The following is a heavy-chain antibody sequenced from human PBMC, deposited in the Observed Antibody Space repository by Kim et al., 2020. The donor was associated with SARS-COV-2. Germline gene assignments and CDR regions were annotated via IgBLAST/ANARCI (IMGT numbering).Heavy chain of an antibody. CDR1: GFTFGRYA. CDR2: ISATGGVR. D-gene: IGHD3-10*01. J-gene: IGHJ4*02. CDR3: AKATWGSYYPAFEY. Sequence: GGSLRLSCAASGFTFGRYAIIWVRQAPGKGLEWVSGISATGGVRDYADSVKGRFTISRDSSTNTVYLQMNSLSSEDTAVYYCAKATWGSYYPAFEYCCQG. V-gene: IGHV3-23*01.